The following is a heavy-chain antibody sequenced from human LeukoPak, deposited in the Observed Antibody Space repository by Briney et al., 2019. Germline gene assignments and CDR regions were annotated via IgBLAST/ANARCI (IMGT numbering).Heavy chain of an antibody. Sequence: PGGSLRLSCAASGFTFSSYSMNWVRQAPGKGLEWVSSISSSSSYIYYADSVKGRFTISRDNAKNSLYLQMNSLRAEDTAVYYCAIGSARRKNAFDIWGQGTMVTVSS. CDR1: GFTFSSYS. CDR3: AIGSARRKNAFDI. J-gene: IGHJ3*02. V-gene: IGHV3-21*01. CDR2: ISSSSSYI.